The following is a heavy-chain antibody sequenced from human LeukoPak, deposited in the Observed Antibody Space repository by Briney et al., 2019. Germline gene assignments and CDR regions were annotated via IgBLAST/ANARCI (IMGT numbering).Heavy chain of an antibody. V-gene: IGHV4-59*13. J-gene: IGHJ4*02. CDR2: IYYSGST. CDR3: EREVGYCSGGSCYSYFDY. Sequence: SETLSHTCTDSGVSIRSYYWSGMRRPPGKGLEWIGYIYYSGSTNYNASLTNRVTTSVDTCKNQFSLKLSSVTAADTAVYYCEREVGYCSGGSCYSYFDYCRQGTLVTVSS. D-gene: IGHD2-15*01. CDR1: GVSIRSYY.